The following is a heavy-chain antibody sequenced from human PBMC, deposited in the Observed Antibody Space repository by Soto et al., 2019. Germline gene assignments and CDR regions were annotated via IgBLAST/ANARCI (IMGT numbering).Heavy chain of an antibody. D-gene: IGHD3-3*01. CDR2: ISGSGGST. V-gene: IGHV3-23*01. J-gene: IGHJ4*02. Sequence: EVQLLESGGGLVQPGGSLRLSCAASGFTFSSYAMSWVRQAPGKGLEWVSAISGSGGSTYYADSVKGRFTISRDNSKNTLYLQMNSLRAEDTAVYYCAKGGTIFGVVSPASYFDYWGQGTLVTVSS. CDR3: AKGGTIFGVVSPASYFDY. CDR1: GFTFSSYA.